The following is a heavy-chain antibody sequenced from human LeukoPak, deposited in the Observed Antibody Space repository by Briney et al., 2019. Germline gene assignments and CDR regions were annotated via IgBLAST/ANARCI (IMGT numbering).Heavy chain of an antibody. D-gene: IGHD3-10*01. CDR2: IYHSGST. V-gene: IGHV4-38-2*02. CDR3: ARDGHEYYYGSGSRGFDP. Sequence: SETLSLTCTVSGYSISSGYYWGWIRQPPGKGLEWIGSIYHSGSTYYNPSLKSRVTISVDTSKNQFSLKLSSVTAADTAVYYCARDGHEYYYGSGSRGFDPWGQGTLVTVSS. CDR1: GYSISSGYY. J-gene: IGHJ5*02.